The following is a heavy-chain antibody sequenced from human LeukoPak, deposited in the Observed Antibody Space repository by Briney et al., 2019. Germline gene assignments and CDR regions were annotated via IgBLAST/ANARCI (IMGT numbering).Heavy chain of an antibody. Sequence: GGSLGLSCAAFGFIVRSNHINWVRQAPGKGLEWVSITYSGDTTYYADSVKGRFIISRDDSKNTLSLQMNDLRVEDTAVYYCARERPDSRNLDSWGRGALVTVSS. J-gene: IGHJ4*02. V-gene: IGHV3-66*01. CDR3: ARERPDSRNLDS. CDR1: GFIVRSNH. D-gene: IGHD1-14*01. CDR2: TYSGDTT.